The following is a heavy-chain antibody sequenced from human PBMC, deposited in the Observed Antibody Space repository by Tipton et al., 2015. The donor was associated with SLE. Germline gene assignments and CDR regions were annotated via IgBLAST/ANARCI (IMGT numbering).Heavy chain of an antibody. CDR3: ARGEMDVFDI. V-gene: IGHV4-30-2*01. CDR1: GGSINSGDYS. CDR2: IFHSGNA. J-gene: IGHJ3*02. Sequence: TLSLTCAVSGGSINSGDYSWSWIRQPPGKGLEWIGYIFHSGNAYYNPSLESRVTISVDMSRNQFSLRLDSVTAADTALYYCARGEMDVFDIWGQGTVVSVSS.